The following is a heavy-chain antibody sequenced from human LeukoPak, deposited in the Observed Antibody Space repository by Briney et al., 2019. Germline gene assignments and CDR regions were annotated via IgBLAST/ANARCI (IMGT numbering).Heavy chain of an antibody. Sequence: PGGSLRLSCAASGFTFSSYSMNWVRQAPGKGLEWVSYISSSGSTIYYADSVKGRFTISRDNAKNSLYLQMNSLRAEDTAVYYCARDHVGASYWYFDLWGRGTLVTVSS. D-gene: IGHD1-26*01. V-gene: IGHV3-48*04. J-gene: IGHJ2*01. CDR2: ISSSGSTI. CDR1: GFTFSSYS. CDR3: ARDHVGASYWYFDL.